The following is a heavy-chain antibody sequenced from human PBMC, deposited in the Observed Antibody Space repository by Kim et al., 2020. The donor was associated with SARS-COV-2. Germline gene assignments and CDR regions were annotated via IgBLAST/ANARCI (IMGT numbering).Heavy chain of an antibody. D-gene: IGHD4-4*01. Sequence: GSTNYNPSLKSRVTISVDTSKNQFSLKLSSVTAADTAVYYCARGDYSYDFWGQGTLVTVSS. CDR3: ARGDYSYDF. V-gene: IGHV4-59*09. CDR2: GST. J-gene: IGHJ4*02.